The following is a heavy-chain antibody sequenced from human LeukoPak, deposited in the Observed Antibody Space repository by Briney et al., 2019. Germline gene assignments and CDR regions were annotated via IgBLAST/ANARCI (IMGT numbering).Heavy chain of an antibody. CDR3: ARDGVIDPSDFDY. V-gene: IGHV1-18*01. CDR2: ISAYNGNT. D-gene: IGHD2-21*01. CDR1: GGSFSNYA. J-gene: IGHJ4*02. Sequence: ASVKVSCKASGGSFSNYAFSWVRQAPGQGLEGMGWISAYNGNTNYAQKLQGRVTMTTDTSTSTAYMELRSLRSDDTAVYYCARDGVIDPSDFDYWGQGTLVTVSS.